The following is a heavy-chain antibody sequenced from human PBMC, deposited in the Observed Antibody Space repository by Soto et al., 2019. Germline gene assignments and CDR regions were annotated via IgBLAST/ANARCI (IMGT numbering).Heavy chain of an antibody. CDR1: GGTFSTFA. CDR3: ARDLLDNWFDP. CDR2: IIPMFGTA. Sequence: SVKVSCKASGGTFSTFAISWVRQAPGQGLEWMGGIIPMFGTANYAQKFQGRVTITADESTTTAYMELTSLRSEDTAVYYCARDLLDNWFDPWGQGTLVPVSS. J-gene: IGHJ5*02. D-gene: IGHD3-3*01. V-gene: IGHV1-69*13.